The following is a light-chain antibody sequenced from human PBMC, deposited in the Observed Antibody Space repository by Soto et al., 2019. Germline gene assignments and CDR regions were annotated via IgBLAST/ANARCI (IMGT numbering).Light chain of an antibody. V-gene: IGKV3D-15*01. CDR2: GAS. CDR3: QEYNTWPST. Sequence: EVVVTQSPATLAVCPEDPATLPCPTSNGRNRNLAWYQQKLGQAPRVLIYGASSRAAGIPDRFSGSGSGTEFTLTISSLQSEDFAVYYCQEYNTWPSTFGGGTKVDIK. J-gene: IGKJ4*02. CDR1: NGRNRN.